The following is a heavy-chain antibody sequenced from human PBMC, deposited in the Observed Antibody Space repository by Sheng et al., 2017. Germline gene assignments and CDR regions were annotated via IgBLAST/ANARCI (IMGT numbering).Heavy chain of an antibody. Sequence: QVQLQQWGAGLLKPSETLSLTCAVYGGSFSGYYWSWIRQPPGNGLEWIGEINHSGSTNYNPSLKSRVTISVDTSKNQFSLKLSSVTAADTAVYYCARDSSGYYYVQCDAFDIWGQGTMVTVSS. CDR1: GGSFSGYY. V-gene: IGHV4-34*01. J-gene: IGHJ3*02. D-gene: IGHD3-22*01. CDR3: ARDSSGYYYVQCDAFDI. CDR2: INHSGST.